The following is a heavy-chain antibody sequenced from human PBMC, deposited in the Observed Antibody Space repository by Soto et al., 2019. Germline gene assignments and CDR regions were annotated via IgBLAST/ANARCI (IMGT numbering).Heavy chain of an antibody. CDR3: ARPFTIAALTSIGYYYFGMDV. D-gene: IGHD6-6*01. Sequence: QVQLVQSGAEVKKPGASVKVSCKASGYTFTSYGISWVRQAPGQGLEWMGWISAYNGNTIYAQKLQGRVTMTTDTSTSTAYMEMRSLRSDDTAVYYCARPFTIAALTSIGYYYFGMDVWGQGTTVNVSS. CDR1: GYTFTSYG. V-gene: IGHV1-18*01. CDR2: ISAYNGNT. J-gene: IGHJ6*02.